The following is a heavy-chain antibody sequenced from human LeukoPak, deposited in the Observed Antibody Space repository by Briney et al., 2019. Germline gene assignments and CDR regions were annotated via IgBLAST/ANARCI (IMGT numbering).Heavy chain of an antibody. J-gene: IGHJ4*02. V-gene: IGHV4-59*04. D-gene: IGHD3-22*01. CDR1: GGSLSNLY. Sequence: SETLSLTCTVSGGSLSNLYWSWIRQPPGKGLEWIGYIFYSGSTYYNPSLKSRVTISVDTSKNQFSLKLSSVTAADTAVYYCAPYYYDSSGPLGGWGQGTLVTVSS. CDR3: APYYYDSSGPLGG. CDR2: IFYSGST.